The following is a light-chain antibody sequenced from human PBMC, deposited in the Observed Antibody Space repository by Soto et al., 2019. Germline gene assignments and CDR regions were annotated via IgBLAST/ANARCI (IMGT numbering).Light chain of an antibody. CDR2: GAS. CDR1: ENIDSY. V-gene: IGKV1-39*01. CDR3: QQSYSTPYT. Sequence: DIPMTQSPSSLSASIGDRVTITCRASENIDSYLNWYQQKSGKAPDLLIFGASNLQGGVSSRFSGSVSGTHFTLTINSLQPEDFATYFCQQSYSTPYTFGQGTKLEVK. J-gene: IGKJ2*01.